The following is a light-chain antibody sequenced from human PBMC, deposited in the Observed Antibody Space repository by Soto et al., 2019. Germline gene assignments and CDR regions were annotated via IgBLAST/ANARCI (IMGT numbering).Light chain of an antibody. CDR1: ESLLHSDGKTY. V-gene: IGKV2D-29*01. Sequence: DIVVTHTPLSLSVTRFQPASISCKSRESLLHSDGKTYLCWYVQKPGQPPQLLIYEVSNRFAGVPVRFSGSGSGTDFTLKISRVEAEDVGLYYCMQSRQLPITFGQGTRLE. CDR3: MQSRQLPIT. J-gene: IGKJ5*01. CDR2: EVS.